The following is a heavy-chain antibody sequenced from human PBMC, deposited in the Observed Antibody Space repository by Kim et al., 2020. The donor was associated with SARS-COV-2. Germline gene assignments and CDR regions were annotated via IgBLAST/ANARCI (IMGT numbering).Heavy chain of an antibody. CDR1: GGSITSGGYS. V-gene: IGHV4-30-2*01. CDR3: ARGATITARHYFDF. D-gene: IGHD6-6*01. J-gene: IGHJ4*02. Sequence: SETLSLTCAVSGGSITSGGYSWSWIRQPPGKGLEWIGYIYHSGSTHYNPSLKSRVTISVDRSNNQFSLKLSSVTAADTAVYYCARGATITARHYFDFWGQGTLVTVSS. CDR2: IYHSGST.